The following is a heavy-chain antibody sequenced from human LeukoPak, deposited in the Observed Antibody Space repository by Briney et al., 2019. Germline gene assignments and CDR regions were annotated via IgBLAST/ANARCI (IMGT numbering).Heavy chain of an antibody. Sequence: SGPALVKPTQTLTLTCTFPGFSLNTRAMCVSWIRQPPGKALEWLAFIDWNDDKYYSTSLKTRLTISKDTSKNQVVLTMTNMDPVDTATYYCASGLSWNFDYWGQGTLVTVSS. CDR1: GFSLNTRAMC. D-gene: IGHD2-15*01. CDR3: ASGLSWNFDY. J-gene: IGHJ4*02. V-gene: IGHV2-70*01. CDR2: IDWNDDK.